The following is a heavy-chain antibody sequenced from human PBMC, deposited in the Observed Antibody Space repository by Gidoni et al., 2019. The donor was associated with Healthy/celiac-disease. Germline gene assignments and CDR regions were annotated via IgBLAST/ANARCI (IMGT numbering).Heavy chain of an antibody. D-gene: IGHD2-15*01. CDR3: ARAARYCSGGSCSYIPDY. V-gene: IGHV4-31*03. CDR1: GVSISSGCYY. Sequence: QVQLQESGPGLVNPSQTLSLTCTVSGVSISSGCYYWSWIRQHPGKVLEWIGYIYYSGSTYYNPSLKSRVTISVDTSKNQFSLKLSSVTAADTAVYYCARAARYCSGGSCSYIPDYWGQGTLVTVSS. CDR2: IYYSGST. J-gene: IGHJ4*02.